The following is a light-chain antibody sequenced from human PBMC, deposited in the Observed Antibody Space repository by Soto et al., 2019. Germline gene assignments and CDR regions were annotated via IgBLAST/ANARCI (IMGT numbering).Light chain of an antibody. Sequence: AIQMTQSPSSLSASVGDRVTITCRASQGIGNDLGWYQQKPGKAPKLLIYAASSLQSGVPSRFSGSGSGTDFTLTISSLQPADFATYYCLQDYNYPFTFGPGTKVDI. CDR3: LQDYNYPFT. CDR1: QGIGND. J-gene: IGKJ3*01. V-gene: IGKV1-6*01. CDR2: AAS.